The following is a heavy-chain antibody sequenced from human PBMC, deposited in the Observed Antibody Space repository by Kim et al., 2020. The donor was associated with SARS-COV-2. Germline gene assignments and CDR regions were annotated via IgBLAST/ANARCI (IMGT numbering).Heavy chain of an antibody. CDR2: ISSSSSYI. D-gene: IGHD5-12*01. Sequence: GGSLRLSCAASGFTFSSYSMNWVRQAPGKGLEWVSSISSSSSYIYYADSVKGRFTISRDNAKNSLYLQMNSLRAEDTAVYYCAREMPDSGYGLDYWGQGTLVTVSS. CDR1: GFTFSSYS. CDR3: AREMPDSGYGLDY. V-gene: IGHV3-21*04. J-gene: IGHJ4*02.